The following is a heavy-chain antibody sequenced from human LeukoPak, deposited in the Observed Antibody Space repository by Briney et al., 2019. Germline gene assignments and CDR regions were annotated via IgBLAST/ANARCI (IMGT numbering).Heavy chain of an antibody. CDR2: ISGSGGAT. Sequence: GGSLRLSCAASGFTFGTYAMAWVRQAPGKGLEWVSTISGSGGATYYPDSVKGRFTISRDNSKNTHYLQMDSLRAEDTAVYYCAKRGYGGYGGYFDYWGQGTLVTVSS. CDR3: AKRGYGGYGGYFDY. V-gene: IGHV3-23*01. D-gene: IGHD4-23*01. J-gene: IGHJ4*02. CDR1: GFTFGTYA.